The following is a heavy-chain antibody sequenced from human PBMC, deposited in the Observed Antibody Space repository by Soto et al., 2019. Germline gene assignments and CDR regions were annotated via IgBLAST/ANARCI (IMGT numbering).Heavy chain of an antibody. D-gene: IGHD2-2*01. J-gene: IGHJ4*02. Sequence: ASVKVSCKASGYTFTSYYMHWVRQAPGQGLEWMGIINPSGGSTSYAQKFQGRVTMTRDTSTSTVYMELSSLRSEDTAVYYCARGYIVVVPAAPYTIYWGQGTLVTVSS. V-gene: IGHV1-46*01. CDR2: INPSGGST. CDR1: GYTFTSYY. CDR3: ARGYIVVVPAAPYTIY.